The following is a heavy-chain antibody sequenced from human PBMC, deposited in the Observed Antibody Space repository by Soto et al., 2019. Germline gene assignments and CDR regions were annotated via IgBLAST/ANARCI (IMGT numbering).Heavy chain of an antibody. V-gene: IGHV3-13*01. CDR1: GFTFSDYH. Sequence: EVQLVESGGGLVQPGGSLRLSCAASGFTFSDYHMHWVRQAAGKGLEWVAAIDTSGHTFYLGSVRGRFTVSRDDPRSSFHLQMSNLRPEDTAVYYCARLEIIGVNFFEHLGRGVLVTVSS. D-gene: IGHD3-10*01. CDR2: IDTSGHT. CDR3: ARLEIIGVNFFEH. J-gene: IGHJ5*02.